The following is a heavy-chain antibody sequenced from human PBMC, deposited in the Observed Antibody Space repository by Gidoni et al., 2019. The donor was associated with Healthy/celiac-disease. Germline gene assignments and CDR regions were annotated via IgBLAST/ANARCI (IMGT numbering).Heavy chain of an antibody. CDR1: GSTSTSYA. CDR2: INAGNGNT. D-gene: IGHD6-19*01. J-gene: IGHJ5*02. V-gene: IGHV1-3*01. CDR3: AREGGAVAGGFWFDP. Sequence: QVQLVQSGAEVKKPGASVKVSCKASGSTSTSYAMHWVRQAPGQRLEWMGWINAGNGNTKYSQKFQGRVTITRDTSASTAYMELSSLRSEDTAVYYCAREGGAVAGGFWFDPWGQGTLVTVSS.